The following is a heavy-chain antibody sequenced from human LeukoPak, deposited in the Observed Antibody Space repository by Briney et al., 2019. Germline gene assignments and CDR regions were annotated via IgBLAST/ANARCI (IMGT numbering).Heavy chain of an antibody. CDR3: ARGLIASYYDSSGYYYGGGNFDP. V-gene: IGHV1-8*02. Sequence: GASVKVSCKASGYTFTSYDINWVRQATGQGLEWMGWMNANNGNTGYAQKFQGRVTMTRNTSISTAYMELSSLGSEDTAVYYCARGLIASYYDSSGYYYGGGNFDPWGQGTLVTVSS. CDR2: MNANNGNT. CDR1: GYTFTSYD. D-gene: IGHD3-22*01. J-gene: IGHJ5*02.